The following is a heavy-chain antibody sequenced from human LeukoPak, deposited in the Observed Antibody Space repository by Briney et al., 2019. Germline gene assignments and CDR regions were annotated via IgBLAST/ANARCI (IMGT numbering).Heavy chain of an antibody. D-gene: IGHD5-12*01. J-gene: IGHJ6*03. V-gene: IGHV4-34*01. CDR3: ARGLEWLRFYYYYYMDV. Sequence: SETLSLTCAVYGGSFSGYYWSWIRQPPGKGLEWIGEMNHSGSTNYNPSLKSRVTISVDTSKNQFSLKLSSVTAADTAVYYCARGLEWLRFYYYYYMDVWGKGTTVTISS. CDR2: MNHSGST. CDR1: GGSFSGYY.